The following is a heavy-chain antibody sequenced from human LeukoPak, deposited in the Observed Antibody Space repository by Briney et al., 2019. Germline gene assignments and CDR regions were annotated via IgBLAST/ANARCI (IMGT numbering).Heavy chain of an antibody. J-gene: IGHJ4*02. CDR2: KYYSGST. D-gene: IGHD2-2*03. CDR1: GGSMTTRNYY. V-gene: IGHV4-39*07. Sequence: SETLSLTCTVSGGSMTTRNYYWGWIRQSPGKGLEWIGHKYYSGSTYYNPSLKSRVAISVDTSKNQFSLKLSSVTAADTAVYYCARDGYLAVDYWGQGTLVTVSS. CDR3: ARDGYLAVDY.